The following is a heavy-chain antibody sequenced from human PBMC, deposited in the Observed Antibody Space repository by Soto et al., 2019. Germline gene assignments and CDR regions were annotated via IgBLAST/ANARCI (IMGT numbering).Heavy chain of an antibody. J-gene: IGHJ4*02. Sequence: VQLVQSAPEVKRPGASVKVSCKTSGFTFTSYPFSWVRQAPGRVLEWLAWVHPYEGTTKVAHQFRDRLTVTTDTSAATVFMELTRLTSDDTAVYFCAREYYSTTTWIDYWGQGTLVAVSS. D-gene: IGHD2-15*01. CDR1: GFTFTSYP. CDR2: VHPYEGTT. CDR3: AREYYSTTTWIDY. V-gene: IGHV1-18*04.